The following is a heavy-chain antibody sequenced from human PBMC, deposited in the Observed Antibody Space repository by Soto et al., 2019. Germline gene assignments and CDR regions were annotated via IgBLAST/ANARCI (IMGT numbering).Heavy chain of an antibody. CDR1: GGSIISGY. V-gene: IGHV4-59*01. J-gene: IGHJ4*02. CDR2: ISYSGNT. D-gene: IGHD2-15*01. Sequence: SETLSLTCTVSGGSIISGYWSWIRQPPGKGLEWIGYISYSGNTNYNPSLKSRVTISVDTPKNQFSLRLSSVTTADTAVYYCAGLRGYAGSPIDYWGQGTLVTVSS. CDR3: AGLRGYAGSPIDY.